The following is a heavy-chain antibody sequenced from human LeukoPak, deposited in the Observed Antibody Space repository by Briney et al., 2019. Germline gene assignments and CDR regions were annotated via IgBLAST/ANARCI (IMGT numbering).Heavy chain of an antibody. V-gene: IGHV3-7*01. CDR1: GFTFSGYW. J-gene: IGHJ1*01. CDR3: ARESTAGYNSSWYGFRN. CDR2: INQDGSEK. Sequence: GGSLRLSCAASGFTFSGYWMSWVRQAPGKGLEGVANINQDGSEKYYVDSVKGRFTISRDNAKNSLFLQVGSLRVEDTGVYSCARESTAGYNSSWYGFRNWGQGTLVSVSS. D-gene: IGHD6-13*01.